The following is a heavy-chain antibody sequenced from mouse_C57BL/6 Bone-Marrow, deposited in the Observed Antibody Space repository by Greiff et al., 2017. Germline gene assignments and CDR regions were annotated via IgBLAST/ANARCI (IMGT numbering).Heavy chain of an antibody. J-gene: IGHJ3*01. V-gene: IGHV1-81*01. D-gene: IGHD2-3*01. CDR2: IYPRSGNT. Sequence: QVQLKESGAELARPGASVKLSCKASGYTFTSYGISWVKQRTGQGLEWIGEIYPRSGNTYYNEKFKGKATLTADKSSSTAYMELRSLTSEDSAVYFCARYDGYYFWFAYWGQGTLVTVSA. CDR1: GYTFTSYG. CDR3: ARYDGYYFWFAY.